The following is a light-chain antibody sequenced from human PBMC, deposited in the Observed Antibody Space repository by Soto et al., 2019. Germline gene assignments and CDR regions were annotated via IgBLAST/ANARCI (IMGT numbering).Light chain of an antibody. CDR1: QSVSTK. CDR2: GAT. CDR3: QQSDCTWS. J-gene: IGKJ4*02. Sequence: ITKSAVTLTESPGARATLSGRASQSVSTKLAWYQHKPGQAPRLLIYGATTSAPDVVARLSGSGSGTDFILTIISRLSQDYFVNYCRQQSDCTWSFGGGTKVDIK. V-gene: IGKV3-15*01.